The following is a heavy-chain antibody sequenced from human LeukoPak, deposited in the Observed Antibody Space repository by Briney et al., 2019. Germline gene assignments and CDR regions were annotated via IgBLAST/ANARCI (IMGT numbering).Heavy chain of an antibody. J-gene: IGHJ6*03. CDR1: GGTFSSYA. Sequence: SVKVSCKASGGTFSSYAISWVRQAPGQGLEWMGRIIPILGIANYAQKFQGRVTITADESTSTAYMELSSLRSEDTAVYYCASTVHRAGYYYYYMDVWGKGTTVTVSS. CDR3: ASTVHRAGYYYYYMDV. CDR2: IIPILGIA. V-gene: IGHV1-69*04. D-gene: IGHD4-11*01.